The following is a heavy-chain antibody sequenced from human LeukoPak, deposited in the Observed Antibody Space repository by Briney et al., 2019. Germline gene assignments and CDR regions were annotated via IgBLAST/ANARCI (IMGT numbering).Heavy chain of an antibody. D-gene: IGHD3-9*01. V-gene: IGHV1-3*01. CDR1: GYTFTSYA. CDR3: ARGEPTYYDILTGYTTMYYFDY. J-gene: IGHJ4*02. Sequence: ASVKVSCKASGYTFTSYAMHWVRQAPGQRLEWMGWINAGNGNTKYSQKFQGRVTITRDTSASTAYMELRSLRSDDTAVYYCARGEPTYYDILTGYTTMYYFDYWGQGTLVTVSS. CDR2: INAGNGNT.